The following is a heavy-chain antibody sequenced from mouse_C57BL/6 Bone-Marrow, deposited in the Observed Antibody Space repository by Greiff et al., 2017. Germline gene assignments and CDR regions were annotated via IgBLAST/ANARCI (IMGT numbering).Heavy chain of an antibody. CDR2: ISSGGSYT. CDR1: GFTFSSYG. Sequence: DVKLVESGGDLVKPGGSLKLSCAASGFTFSSYGMSWVRQTPDKRLEWVATISSGGSYTYYPDSVKGRFTISRDNAKNTLYLQMSSLKSEDTAMYYCAIQRRLLRAWFAYWGQGTLVTVSA. D-gene: IGHD1-1*01. V-gene: IGHV5-6*02. J-gene: IGHJ3*01. CDR3: AIQRRLLRAWFAY.